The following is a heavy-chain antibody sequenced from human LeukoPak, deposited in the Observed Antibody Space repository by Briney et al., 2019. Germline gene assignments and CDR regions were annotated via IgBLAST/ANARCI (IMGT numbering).Heavy chain of an antibody. CDR2: INPSGGST. Sequence: ASVKVSCKASGYNFISYYMHWVRQAPGQGLEWMGIINPSGGSTSYAQKFQDGVTMTRDTSTSTVYMELSSLKSEDTAVYYCAREYVVLVDAVRYYYYGMDVWGQGTTVTVSS. CDR1: GYNFISYY. CDR3: AREYVVLVDAVRYYYYGMDV. V-gene: IGHV1-46*01. J-gene: IGHJ6*02. D-gene: IGHD2-8*01.